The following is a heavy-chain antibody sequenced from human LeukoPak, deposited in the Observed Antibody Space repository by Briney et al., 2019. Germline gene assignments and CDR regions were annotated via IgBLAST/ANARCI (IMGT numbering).Heavy chain of an antibody. D-gene: IGHD3-3*01. CDR3: AKDRTYYDFWSGYPYFDY. CDR2: IKQDGSEK. V-gene: IGHV3-7*03. J-gene: IGHJ4*02. CDR1: GFTFSSYW. Sequence: GGSLRLSCAASGFTFSSYWMSWVRQAPGKGLEWVANIKQDGSEKYYVDSVKGRFTISRDNAKNSLYLQMNSLRAEDTAVYYCAKDRTYYDFWSGYPYFDYWGQGTLVTVSS.